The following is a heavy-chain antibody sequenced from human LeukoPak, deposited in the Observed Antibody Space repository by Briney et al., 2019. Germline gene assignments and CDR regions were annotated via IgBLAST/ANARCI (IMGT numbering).Heavy chain of an antibody. CDR1: GGSISSGSYY. CDR3: ARQKYYDFWSCYGTDV. CDR2: IYTSGST. V-gene: IGHV4-61*02. J-gene: IGHJ6*04. D-gene: IGHD3-3*01. Sequence: SETLSLTCTVSGGSISSGSYYWSWIRQPAGKGPEWIGRIYTSGSTNYNPSLKSRVTISVDTSKNQFSLKLSSVTAADTAVYYCARQKYYDFWSCYGTDVWGKGTTVTVA.